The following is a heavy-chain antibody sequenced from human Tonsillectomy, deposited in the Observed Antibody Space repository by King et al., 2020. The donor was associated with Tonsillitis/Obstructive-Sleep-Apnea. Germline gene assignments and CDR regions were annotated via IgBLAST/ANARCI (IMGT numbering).Heavy chain of an antibody. CDR3: ASPMSPPAYYDFWSGRDDAFDI. V-gene: IGHV3-48*03. CDR2: ISSSGSTI. CDR1: GFTFSSYE. J-gene: IGHJ3*02. D-gene: IGHD3-3*01. Sequence: VQLVESGGGLVQPGGSLRLSCAASGFTFSSYEMNWVRQAPGKGLEWVSYISSSGSTIYYADPVRGGFTISRDTAKNSLYLQMNSLRAEDTAVYYWASPMSPPAYYDFWSGRDDAFDIWGQGTMVTVSS.